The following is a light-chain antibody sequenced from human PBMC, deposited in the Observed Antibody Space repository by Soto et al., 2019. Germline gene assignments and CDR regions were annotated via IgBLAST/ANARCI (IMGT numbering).Light chain of an antibody. V-gene: IGLV2-23*01. CDR1: SSDVGRYNL. Sequence: QSVLTQPASVSGSPGQSITISCTGTSSDVGRYNLVSWYQQHPGKAPKLMIYEGSKRPSGVSNRFSGCKSGNTASLTISGLLDEEQADYYRCSYEGSSTYVFGTGTKVTV. CDR3: CSYEGSSTYV. J-gene: IGLJ1*01. CDR2: EGS.